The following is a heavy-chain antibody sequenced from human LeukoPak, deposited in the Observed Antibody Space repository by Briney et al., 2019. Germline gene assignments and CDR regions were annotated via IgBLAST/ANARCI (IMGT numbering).Heavy chain of an antibody. J-gene: IGHJ3*02. CDR2: IHYTGST. Sequence: SSETLSLTCTVSGGSISGYYCSWIRQPPGKGLEWIGYIHYTGSTNYNASLKSRVTMSVDTSNNQFSLKVSSVTAADTAVYYCARHAGTKGGAFDIWGQGTMVTVSS. V-gene: IGHV4-59*08. CDR3: ARHAGTKGGAFDI. D-gene: IGHD1-1*01. CDR1: GGSISGYY.